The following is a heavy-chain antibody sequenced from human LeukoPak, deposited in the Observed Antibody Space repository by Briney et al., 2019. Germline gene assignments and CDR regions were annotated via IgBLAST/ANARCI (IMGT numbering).Heavy chain of an antibody. D-gene: IGHD6-13*01. CDR1: GFTFDDYA. Sequence: GGSLRLXCAASGFTFDDYAMHWVRQAPGKGLEWVSGISWNSGSIGYADSVRGRFTISRDNAKNSLYLQMNSLRAEDMALYYCAKDRGSSWFRYYFDYWGQGTLVTVSP. V-gene: IGHV3-9*03. CDR3: AKDRGSSWFRYYFDY. CDR2: ISWNSGSI. J-gene: IGHJ4*02.